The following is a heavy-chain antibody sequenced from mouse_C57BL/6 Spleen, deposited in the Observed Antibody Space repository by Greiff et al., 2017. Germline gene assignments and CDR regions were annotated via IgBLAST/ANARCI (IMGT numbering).Heavy chain of an antibody. D-gene: IGHD1-1*01. CDR1: GYAFRRSW. CDR3: ARDLFLPDGFAY. V-gene: IGHV1-82*01. J-gene: IGHJ3*01. CDR2: IYPGDGDT. Sequence: VQLQQSGPELVKPGASVKISCKASGYAFRRSWMNWVKQRPGQGLEWIGRIYPGDGDTNYNGKFQGKATLTADKSSSTAYMQLSSLTSEDSAVYFCARDLFLPDGFAYWGQGTLVTGSA.